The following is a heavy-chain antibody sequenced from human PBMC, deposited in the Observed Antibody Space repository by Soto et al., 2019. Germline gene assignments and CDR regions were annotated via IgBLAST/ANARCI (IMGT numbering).Heavy chain of an antibody. Sequence: EVPLVESGGGLIQPGGSLRLSCAASGFTVSSNYMSWVRQAPGKGLEWVSVIYSGGSTYYADSVKGRFTISRDSSKNTLYLQMNSLRAEDTAVYYCARDAAAGPYYYYGMDVWGQGTTVTVSS. J-gene: IGHJ6*02. D-gene: IGHD6-13*01. CDR1: GFTVSSNY. V-gene: IGHV3-53*01. CDR2: IYSGGST. CDR3: ARDAAAGPYYYYGMDV.